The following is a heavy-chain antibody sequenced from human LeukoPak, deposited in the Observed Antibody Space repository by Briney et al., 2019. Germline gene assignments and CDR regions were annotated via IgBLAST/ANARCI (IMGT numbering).Heavy chain of an antibody. V-gene: IGHV3-33*01. Sequence: GGSLRLSCAASGFSFSSYAMHWVRQAPGKGLEWVTVIWYDGSYKYYADSVKGRFTIYRDNSKNTLDLEMNSLRAEDTAMYYCARGGRYFDWFPLDYWGQGTLVTVSS. D-gene: IGHD3-9*01. J-gene: IGHJ4*02. CDR1: GFSFSSYA. CDR3: ARGGRYFDWFPLDY. CDR2: IWYDGSYK.